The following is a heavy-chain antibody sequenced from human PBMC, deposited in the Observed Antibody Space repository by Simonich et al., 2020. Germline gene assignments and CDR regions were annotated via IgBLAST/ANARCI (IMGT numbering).Heavy chain of an antibody. CDR2: INHSGST. D-gene: IGHD6-13*01. V-gene: IGHV4-34*01. Sequence: QVQLQQWGAGLLKPSETLPLTCAVYGGSFSGYYWSWIRQPPGKGLEWIGEINHSGSTNYNPSLKSRVTISVDTSKNQFSLKLSSVTAADTAVYYCARGLRVAAAGTAFQHWGQGTLVTVSS. CDR1: GGSFSGYY. J-gene: IGHJ1*01. CDR3: ARGLRVAAAGTAFQH.